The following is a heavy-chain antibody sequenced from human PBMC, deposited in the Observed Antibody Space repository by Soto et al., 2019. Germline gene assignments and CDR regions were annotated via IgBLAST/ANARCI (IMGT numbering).Heavy chain of an antibody. CDR2: INPNGGST. CDR3: AXSSGGVYGIIIEGTNWFAP. D-gene: IGHD3-16*01. Sequence: GASVKVSCKAPGDTFTSYYMHWVRQAPGHGLEWMGVINPNGGSTRFAQKFQGRVTMTRDTSTXXXXXXXXXXXXXXXXXYYCAXSSGGVYGIIIEGTNWFAPWGQGTLVTVSS. J-gene: IGHJ5*02. V-gene: IGHV1-46*01. CDR1: GDTFTSYY.